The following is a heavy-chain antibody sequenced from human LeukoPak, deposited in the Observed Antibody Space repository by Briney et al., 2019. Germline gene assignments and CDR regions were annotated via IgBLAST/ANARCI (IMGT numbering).Heavy chain of an antibody. J-gene: IGHJ5*02. CDR2: INHSGST. CDR3: ARGVVVVVAATLFWFDP. CDR1: GGSISSSSYY. V-gene: IGHV4-39*07. Sequence: SETLSLTCTVSGGSISSSSYYWSWIRQPPGKGLEWIGEINHSGSTNYNPSLKSRVTISVDTSKNQFSLKLSSVTAADTAVYYCARGVVVVVAATLFWFDPWGQGTLVTVSS. D-gene: IGHD2-15*01.